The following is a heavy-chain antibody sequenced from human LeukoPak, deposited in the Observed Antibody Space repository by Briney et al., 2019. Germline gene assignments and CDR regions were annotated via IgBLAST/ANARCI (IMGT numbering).Heavy chain of an antibody. J-gene: IGHJ5*02. Sequence: GASVKVSCKACGYTLTGYYMHWVRQAPGQGLEGMGLINPNSCWTNYAQKFQGRVTMNRDRSISTAYMVLSTLRSDDTAVYYCARDADGVVVAAPNNSFDPWAKGTLVTV. CDR1: GYTLTGYY. D-gene: IGHD2-15*01. V-gene: IGHV1-2*02. CDR3: ARDADGVVVAAPNNSFDP. CDR2: INPNSCWT.